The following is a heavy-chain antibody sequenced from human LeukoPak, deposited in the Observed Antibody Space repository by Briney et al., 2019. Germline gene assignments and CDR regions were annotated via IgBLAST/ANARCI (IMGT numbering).Heavy chain of an antibody. CDR3: ARGAITIFGVVTLDY. J-gene: IGHJ4*02. CDR1: GDSVTSGDYY. V-gene: IGHV4-61*02. Sequence: SETLSLTCSVSGDSVTSGDYYWSWIRQPAGKGLEWFGRIYTGVTTNYNPSLKSRVTISVDTSKTQFSLKLSSVTAADTAVYYCARGAITIFGVVTLDYWGQGTLVTVSS. D-gene: IGHD3-3*01. CDR2: IYTGVTT.